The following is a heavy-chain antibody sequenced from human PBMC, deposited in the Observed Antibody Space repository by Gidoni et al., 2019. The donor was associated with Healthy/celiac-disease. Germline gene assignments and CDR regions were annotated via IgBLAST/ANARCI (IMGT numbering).Heavy chain of an antibody. CDR1: GFTFSSYA. J-gene: IGHJ4*02. V-gene: IGHV3-23*01. Sequence: EVQLLESGGGLVQPGGSLRLSCAASGFTFSSYAMSWVRQAPGQGLVWVSAISGSGGSTYYADSVKCRFTISRDNSKNTLYLQMNSLRAEDTAVYYCAKDRYGLPFDYWGQGTLVTVSS. D-gene: IGHD5-18*01. CDR3: AKDRYGLPFDY. CDR2: ISGSGGST.